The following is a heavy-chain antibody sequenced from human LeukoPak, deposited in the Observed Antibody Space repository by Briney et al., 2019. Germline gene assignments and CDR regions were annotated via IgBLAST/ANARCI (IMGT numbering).Heavy chain of an antibody. J-gene: IGHJ4*02. D-gene: IGHD6-19*01. CDR3: ARAPTFSGWFDY. V-gene: IGHV3-21*01. CDR1: GFTFSSYN. Sequence: PGGSLRLSCAASGFTFSSYNMNWVRQAPGKGLEWVSSISSSSSCIYYADSVKGRFTISRDNAKNSLCLQMNSLRVEDTAVYYCARAPTFSGWFDYWGQGTLVTVSS. CDR2: ISSSSSCI.